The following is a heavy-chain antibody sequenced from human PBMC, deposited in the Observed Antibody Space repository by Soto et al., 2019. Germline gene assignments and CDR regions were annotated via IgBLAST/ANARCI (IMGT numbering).Heavy chain of an antibody. CDR3: AGPGGSGWYEYYGMDV. CDR1: GGSISSSSYY. D-gene: IGHD6-19*01. Sequence: PSETLSLTCTVSGGSISSSSYYWGWIRQPPGKGLEWIGSIYYSGSTYYNPSLKSRVTISVDTSKNQFSLKLSSVTAADTAVYYCAGPGGSGWYEYYGMDVWGQGTTVTVSS. J-gene: IGHJ6*02. CDR2: IYYSGST. V-gene: IGHV4-39*01.